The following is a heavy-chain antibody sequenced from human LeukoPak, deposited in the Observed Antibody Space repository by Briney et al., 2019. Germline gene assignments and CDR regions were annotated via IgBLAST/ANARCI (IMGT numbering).Heavy chain of an antibody. CDR3: ARGPLTGIRPDTGFDY. CDR1: GFTFSSYA. Sequence: GGSLRLSCAASGFTFSSYAMHWVRQAPGKGLEWVAVISYDGSNKYYADSVKGRFTISRDNSKNTLYLQMNSLRAEDTAVDSCARGPLTGIRPDTGFDYWGQGTLVTVSS. D-gene: IGHD6-13*01. J-gene: IGHJ4*02. V-gene: IGHV3-30-3*01. CDR2: ISYDGSNK.